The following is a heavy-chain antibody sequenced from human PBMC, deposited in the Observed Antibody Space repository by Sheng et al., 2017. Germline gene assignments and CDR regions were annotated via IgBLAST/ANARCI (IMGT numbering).Heavy chain of an antibody. J-gene: IGHJ4*02. CDR2: IRNKANSYAT. CDR3: TGTKDGYPDY. V-gene: IGHV3-73*02. Sequence: EVQLVESGGGLVQPGGSLKLSCAASGFTFSGSAMHWVRQASGKGLEWVGRIRNKANSYATAYAASVKGRFTISRDDSKNTAYLQMNSLKAEDTAVYYCTGTKDGYPDYWGQGTLVTVSS. CDR1: GFTFSGSA. D-gene: IGHD5-12*01.